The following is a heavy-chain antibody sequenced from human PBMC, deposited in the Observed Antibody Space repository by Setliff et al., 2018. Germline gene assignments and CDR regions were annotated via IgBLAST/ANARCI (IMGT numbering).Heavy chain of an antibody. CDR1: GFTFDDYG. CDR2: ISDSSFHI. J-gene: IGHJ4*02. V-gene: IGHV3-21*04. Sequence: LSCAASGFTFDDYGMHWVRQAPGKGPEWVSSISDSSFHIYYRDSVKGRFTISRDNAKNSLYLQMSSLRAEDTAVYYCARWTARAVDYWGQGTLVTVSS. CDR3: ARWTARAVDY. D-gene: IGHD6-6*01.